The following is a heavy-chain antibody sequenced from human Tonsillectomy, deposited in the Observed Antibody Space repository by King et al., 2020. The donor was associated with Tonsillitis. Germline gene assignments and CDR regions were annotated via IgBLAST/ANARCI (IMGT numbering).Heavy chain of an antibody. CDR3: ARGGAGGYYDRSGSPTGGFDY. D-gene: IGHD3-22*01. CDR2: IIPIFGTA. CDR1: GGTFSSYA. Sequence: QLVQSGAEVKKPGSSVKVSCKASGGTFSSYAISWVRQAPGQGLEWMGGIIPIFGTANYAQKFQGRVTITADKSTSTAYMELSSLRSEDTAVYYCARGGAGGYYDRSGSPTGGFDYWGQGTLVTVSS. J-gene: IGHJ4*02. V-gene: IGHV1-69*14.